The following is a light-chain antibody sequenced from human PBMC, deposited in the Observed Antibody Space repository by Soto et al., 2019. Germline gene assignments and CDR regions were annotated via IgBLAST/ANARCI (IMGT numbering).Light chain of an antibody. V-gene: IGLV2-8*01. Sequence: QSALTQPPSASESPGQSVTISCTGTSSDVGTYNFVSWYQQHPGKAPKLMIYEVNKRPSGVPDRFSGSKSGNTASLTVSGLQAEDEADYYGSSFSGSNNAVIFGGGTKLTVL. CDR2: EVN. CDR3: SSFSGSNNAVI. CDR1: SSDVGTYNF. J-gene: IGLJ2*01.